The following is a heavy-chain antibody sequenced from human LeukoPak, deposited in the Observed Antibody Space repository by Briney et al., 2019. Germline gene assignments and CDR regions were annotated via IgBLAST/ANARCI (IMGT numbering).Heavy chain of an antibody. Sequence: SQTLSLTCAISGDSISRSSAAWNWIRQSPSRGLEWLGRTYYRSKWYNDYAVSVESRITINPDTSKNQFSLQLNSVTPEDTAVYYCARADGDRDGYNFWFDPWGQGTLVTVSS. V-gene: IGHV6-1*01. CDR3: ARADGDRDGYNFWFDP. J-gene: IGHJ5*02. CDR1: GDSISRSSAA. CDR2: TYYRSKWYN. D-gene: IGHD5-24*01.